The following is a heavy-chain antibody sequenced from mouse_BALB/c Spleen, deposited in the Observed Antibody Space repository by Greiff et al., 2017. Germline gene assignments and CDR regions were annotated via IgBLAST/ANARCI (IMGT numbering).Heavy chain of an antibody. J-gene: IGHJ3*01. Sequence: VQLKEPGPGLVKPSQSLSLTCTVTGYSITSDYAWNWIRQFPGNKLEWMGYISYSGSTSYNPSLKSRISITRDTSKNQFFLQLNSVTTEDTATYYCAREEYGNYWFAYWGQGTLVTVSA. CDR2: ISYSGST. CDR3: AREEYGNYWFAY. D-gene: IGHD2-10*02. CDR1: GYSITSDYA. V-gene: IGHV3-2*02.